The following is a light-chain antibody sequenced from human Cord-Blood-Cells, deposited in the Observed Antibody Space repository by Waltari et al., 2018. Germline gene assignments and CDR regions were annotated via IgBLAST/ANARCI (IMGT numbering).Light chain of an antibody. J-gene: IGLJ3*02. CDR2: RNN. CDR3: AAWDDSLSGWV. CDR1: SSTIGSNY. Sequence: QSVLTLPPSASGTPGQRVTISCSGSSSTIGSNYVYWYQQLPGTAPKLLIYRNNQRPSGVPDRFSGSKSGTSASLAISGLRSEDEADYYCAAWDDSLSGWVFGGGTKLTVL. V-gene: IGLV1-47*01.